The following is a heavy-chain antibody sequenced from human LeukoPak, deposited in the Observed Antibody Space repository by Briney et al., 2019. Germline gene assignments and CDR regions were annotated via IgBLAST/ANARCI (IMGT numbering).Heavy chain of an antibody. CDR2: ISYDGSNK. CDR1: GFTFSSYG. J-gene: IGHJ4*02. V-gene: IGHV3-30*18. Sequence: PGGSLRLSCAASGFTFSSYGMHWVRQAPGKGLEWVAVISYDGSNKYYADSVKGRFTISRDNSKNTLYLQMNSLRAEDTAVYYCAKVGGHSDYFDYWGQGTLVTVSS. CDR3: AKVGGHSDYFDY. D-gene: IGHD3-10*01.